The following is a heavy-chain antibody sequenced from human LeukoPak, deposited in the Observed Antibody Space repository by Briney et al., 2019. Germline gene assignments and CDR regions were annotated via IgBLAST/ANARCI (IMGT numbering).Heavy chain of an antibody. Sequence: GGSQRLSCAASGFTFSNYEINWLRQAPGRGLEWISYISGSGTSIYHANSVKGRFTISRDNAKNSVYLQMNSLRAEDTAVYYCARETYYGSGSYSDFALDYWGQGTLVTVSS. CDR1: GFTFSNYE. CDR2: ISGSGTSI. J-gene: IGHJ4*02. CDR3: ARETYYGSGSYSDFALDY. V-gene: IGHV3-48*03. D-gene: IGHD3-10*01.